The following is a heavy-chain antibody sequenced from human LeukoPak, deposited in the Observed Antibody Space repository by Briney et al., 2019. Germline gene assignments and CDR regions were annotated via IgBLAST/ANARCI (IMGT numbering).Heavy chain of an antibody. CDR2: VCDTGSP. V-gene: IGHV4-30-2*01. J-gene: IGHJ6*03. CDR3: AIGRTGPGYYYYYMDV. D-gene: IGHD1-1*01. CDR1: GGSISSGAYC. Sequence: SETLSLTCTVSGGSISSGAYCWSWIRQTPGKGLEWIGYVCDTGSPFYTPSLKSRVTISVDTSKNQFSLKLSSVTAADTAVYYCAIGRTGPGYYYYYMDVWGKGTTVTVSS.